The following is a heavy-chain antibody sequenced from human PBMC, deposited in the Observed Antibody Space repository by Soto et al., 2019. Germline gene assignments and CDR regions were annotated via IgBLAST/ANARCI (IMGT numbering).Heavy chain of an antibody. CDR1: GPTFSSYS. Sequence: GGSLRLSCAASGPTFSSYSMNWVRQAPEKGLEWVSSISSSSYIYYADSVKGRFTISRDNAKNSLYLQMNSLRADDTAVYYCARGLYYYDSSGYYSPWGQGTLVTVSS. V-gene: IGHV3-21*01. D-gene: IGHD3-22*01. CDR2: ISSSSYI. CDR3: ARGLYYYDSSGYYSP. J-gene: IGHJ5*02.